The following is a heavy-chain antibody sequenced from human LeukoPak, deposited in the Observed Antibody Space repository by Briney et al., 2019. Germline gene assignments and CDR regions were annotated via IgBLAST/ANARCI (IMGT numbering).Heavy chain of an antibody. J-gene: IGHJ6*03. V-gene: IGHV1-69*06. D-gene: IGHD2-2*01. CDR1: GGTFSSYA. CDR3: ARDAVTYCSSTSCYDLVDMDV. CDR2: IIPIFGTA. Sequence: GASVKVSCKASGGTFSSYAISWVRQAPGQGLEWMGGIIPIFGTANYAQKFQGRVMITADKSTSTAYMELSSLRSEDTAVYYCARDAVTYCSSTSCYDLVDMDVWGKGTTVTISS.